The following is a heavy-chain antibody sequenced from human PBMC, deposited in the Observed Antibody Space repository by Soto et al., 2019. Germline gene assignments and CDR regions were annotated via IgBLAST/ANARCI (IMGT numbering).Heavy chain of an antibody. Sequence: QLQLQESGPGLVKPSETLSLTCTVSGGSISSSSYYWGWIRQPPGKGLEWIGSIYYSGSTYYNPSLKSRVTISVDTSKNQFSLKLSSVTAADTAVYYCARSVWRNFWSGFFDYYFDYWGQGTLVTVSS. V-gene: IGHV4-39*01. CDR1: GGSISSSSYY. CDR2: IYYSGST. J-gene: IGHJ4*02. CDR3: ARSVWRNFWSGFFDYYFDY. D-gene: IGHD3-3*01.